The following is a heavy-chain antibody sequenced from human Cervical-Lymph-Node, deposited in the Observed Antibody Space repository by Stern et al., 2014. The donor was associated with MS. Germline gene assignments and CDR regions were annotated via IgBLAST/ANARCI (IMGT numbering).Heavy chain of an antibody. V-gene: IGHV3-72*01. CDR3: SRDSSGDY. J-gene: IGHJ4*02. CDR1: GFSFSDFY. Sequence: EVQLVESGGGLVQPGGSLRLSCAASGFSFSDFYMDWVRQAPGKGLEWVVRSRNKAKSYTTDYAASVKGRFTISRDNSKNSLYLQMNSLKTEDTAVYYCSRDSSGDYWGPGTLVTVSS. CDR2: SRNKAKSYTT.